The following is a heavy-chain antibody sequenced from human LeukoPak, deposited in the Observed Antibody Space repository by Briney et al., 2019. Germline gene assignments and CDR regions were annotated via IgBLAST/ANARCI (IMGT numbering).Heavy chain of an antibody. CDR2: ISGGGGST. V-gene: IGHV3-23*01. CDR3: ARNENSGWGYFDY. CDR1: GFTFTSYS. Sequence: GGSLRPSCAASGFTFTSYSMNWVRQAPGKGLEWVSTISGGGGSTYYADSVKGRFTISRDNSKNTLYLQVNSLRAEDTAVYYCARNENSGWGYFDYWGQGTLVTVSS. J-gene: IGHJ4*02. D-gene: IGHD5-12*01.